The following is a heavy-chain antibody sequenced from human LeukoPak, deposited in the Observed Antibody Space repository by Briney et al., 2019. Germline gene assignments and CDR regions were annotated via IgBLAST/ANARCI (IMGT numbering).Heavy chain of an antibody. CDR1: GFTFSDYY. Sequence: PGGSLRLSCAASGFTFSDYYMSWIRQAPGKGLEWVGRIKSKTDGGTTDYAAPVKGRFTISRDDSKNTLYLQMNSLKTEDTAVYYCTTVTWIQLWLRHGYYFDYWGQGTLVTVSS. J-gene: IGHJ4*02. CDR2: IKSKTDGGTT. V-gene: IGHV3-15*01. CDR3: TTVTWIQLWLRHGYYFDY. D-gene: IGHD5-18*01.